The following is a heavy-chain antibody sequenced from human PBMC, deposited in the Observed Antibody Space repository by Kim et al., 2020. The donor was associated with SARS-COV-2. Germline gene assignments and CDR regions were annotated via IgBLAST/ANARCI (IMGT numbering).Heavy chain of an antibody. J-gene: IGHJ3*02. CDR3: ARDGGDIVVVVAAYDAFDI. CDR1: GFTFSSYA. CDR2: ISYDGSNK. V-gene: IGHV3-30-3*01. Sequence: GGSLRLSCAASGFTFSSYAMHWVRQAPGKGLEWVAVISYDGSNKYYADSVKGRFTISRDNSKNTLYLQMNSLRAEDTAVYYCARDGGDIVVVVAAYDAFDIWGQGTMVTVSS. D-gene: IGHD2-15*01.